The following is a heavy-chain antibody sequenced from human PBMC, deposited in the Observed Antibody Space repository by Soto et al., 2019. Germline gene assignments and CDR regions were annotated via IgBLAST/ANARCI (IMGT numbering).Heavy chain of an antibody. CDR1: GFTFSSYA. J-gene: IGHJ3*02. V-gene: IGHV3-23*01. CDR3: AKDDAGFWSGYYTSNAFDI. Sequence: GGSLRLSCAASGFTFSSYAMSWVRQAPGKGLEWVSAISGSGGSTYYADSVKGRFTISRDNSKNTLYLQMNSLRAEDTAVYYCAKDDAGFWSGYYTSNAFDIWGQGTMVTVSS. D-gene: IGHD3-3*01. CDR2: ISGSGGST.